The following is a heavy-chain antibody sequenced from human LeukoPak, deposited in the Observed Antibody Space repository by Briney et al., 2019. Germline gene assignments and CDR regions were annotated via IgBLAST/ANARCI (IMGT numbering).Heavy chain of an antibody. CDR2: INHSGST. Sequence: SETLSLTCAVYGGSFSGYYWSWIRQPPGKGLEWLGEINHSGSTNYNPSLKSRVTISVDTSKNQFSLKLSSVTAADTAVYYCARGPYSGSYPRGTWFDPWGQGTLVTVSS. V-gene: IGHV4-34*01. CDR1: GGSFSGYY. CDR3: ARGPYSGSYPRGTWFDP. J-gene: IGHJ5*02. D-gene: IGHD1-26*01.